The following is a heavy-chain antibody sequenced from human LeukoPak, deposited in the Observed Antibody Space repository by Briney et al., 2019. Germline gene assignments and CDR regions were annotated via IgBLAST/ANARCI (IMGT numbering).Heavy chain of an antibody. CDR1: GFAFSAYE. Sequence: TGGSLRLSCLASGFAFSAYEMNWVRQAAGRGLEWVSYSSGSDTTTYYADSVRGRFTIFRDNAKNSLYLQMNSLMAEDTAHYYCTTLGYHLDSWGQGTLVTVSS. V-gene: IGHV3-48*03. J-gene: IGHJ4*02. CDR3: TTLGYHLDS. D-gene: IGHD3-22*01. CDR2: SSGSDTTT.